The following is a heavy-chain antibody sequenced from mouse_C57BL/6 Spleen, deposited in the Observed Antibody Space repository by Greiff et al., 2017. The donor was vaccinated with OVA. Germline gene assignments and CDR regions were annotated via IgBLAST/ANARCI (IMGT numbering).Heavy chain of an antibody. Sequence: VQLQQSGAELARPGASVKLSCKASGYTFTSYGISWVKQRTGQGLEWIGEIYPRSGNTYYNEKFKGKATLTADKSSSTAYMELRSLTSEDSAVYFCATGSSYVYPYWYFDVWGTGTTVTVSS. J-gene: IGHJ1*03. CDR3: ATGSSYVYPYWYFDV. CDR1: GYTFTSYG. D-gene: IGHD1-1*01. V-gene: IGHV1-81*01. CDR2: IYPRSGNT.